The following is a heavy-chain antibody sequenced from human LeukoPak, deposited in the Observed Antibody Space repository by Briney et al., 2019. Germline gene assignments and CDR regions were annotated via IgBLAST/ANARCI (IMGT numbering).Heavy chain of an antibody. Sequence: SGGSLRLSCAASGFTFSSYSMNWVRQAPGKGLEWVSSISSSSSYIYYADSVKGRFTISRDNAKNSLYLQMNSLRAEDTAVYYCARDLLGGIAVAGGADYWGQGTLVTVSS. D-gene: IGHD6-19*01. CDR1: GFTFSSYS. CDR3: ARDLLGGIAVAGGADY. CDR2: ISSSSSYI. J-gene: IGHJ4*02. V-gene: IGHV3-21*01.